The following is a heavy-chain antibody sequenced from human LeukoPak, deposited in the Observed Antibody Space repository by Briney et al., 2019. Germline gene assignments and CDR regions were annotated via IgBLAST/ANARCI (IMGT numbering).Heavy chain of an antibody. Sequence: GGSLRLSCAASGFTFSSYGMHWVRQAPGKGLEWVAFIRYDGSNKYYADSVKSRFTISRDNSKNTLYLQMNSLRAEDTAVYYCAKPVDIVATDPGQNWFDPWGQGTLVTVSS. CDR1: GFTFSSYG. V-gene: IGHV3-30*02. CDR3: AKPVDIVATDPGQNWFDP. D-gene: IGHD5-12*01. J-gene: IGHJ5*02. CDR2: IRYDGSNK.